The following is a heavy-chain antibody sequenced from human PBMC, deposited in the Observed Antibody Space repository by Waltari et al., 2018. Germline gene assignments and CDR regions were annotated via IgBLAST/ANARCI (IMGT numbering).Heavy chain of an antibody. Sequence: QVQLVQSGAEVKKPVSSVQVSCKPSRVIFSSYPISWVRLAHGQGLGRMGGIIPIFGTANYAQKFRGRVTITADESTSTAYMELSSLRSEDTAVYYCARSCRRRGYYVILTGSKSDAFDIWGQGTMVTVSS. J-gene: IGHJ3*02. CDR2: IIPIFGTA. V-gene: IGHV1-69*01. D-gene: IGHD3-9*01. CDR3: ARSCRRRGYYVILTGSKSDAFDI. CDR1: RVIFSSYP.